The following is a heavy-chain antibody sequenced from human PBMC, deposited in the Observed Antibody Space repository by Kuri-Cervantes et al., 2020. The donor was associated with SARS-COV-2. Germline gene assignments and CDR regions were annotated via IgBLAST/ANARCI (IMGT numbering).Heavy chain of an antibody. D-gene: IGHD3-16*01. J-gene: IGHJ4*02. CDR3: AHRRVGADFDY. V-gene: IGHV2-5*05. Sequence: SGPTLVKPTQTLTLTCTFSGFSLSTSGVGVGWIRQPPGKALEWLALIYWDDDKRYGPSLKSRLTITKDTSKNQVVLTMTNMDPVDTATYHCAHRRVGADFDYWGQGTLVTVSS. CDR1: GFSLSTSGVG. CDR2: IYWDDDK.